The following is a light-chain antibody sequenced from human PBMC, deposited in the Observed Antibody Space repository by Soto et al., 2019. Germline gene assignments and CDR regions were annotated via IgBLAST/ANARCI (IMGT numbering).Light chain of an antibody. J-gene: IGKJ2*01. V-gene: IGKV1-39*01. CDR3: QQSSTTLYT. CDR2: AAS. Sequence: DIQMTQSPSSLSASVGDRVNITCRASQSISINLSWYQQKPGKAPQLLIYAASSLQSGVPSRFSGGGSGTDFTLTISSLQPEDFAFYYCQQSSTTLYTFGQGTNLEIK. CDR1: QSISIN.